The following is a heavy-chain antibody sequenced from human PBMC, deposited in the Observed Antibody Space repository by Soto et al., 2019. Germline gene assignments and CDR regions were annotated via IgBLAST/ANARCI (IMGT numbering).Heavy chain of an antibody. CDR3: AREVDTAILNFDY. Sequence: GASVKVSCKASGYTFTGYYMHWVRQAPGQGLEWMGWINPNSGGTNYAQKFQGRVTMTRDTSISTAYMELSRLRYDDTAVYYCAREVDTAILNFDYWGQGTLVTVSS. J-gene: IGHJ4*02. CDR2: INPNSGGT. D-gene: IGHD5-18*01. CDR1: GYTFTGYY. V-gene: IGHV1-2*02.